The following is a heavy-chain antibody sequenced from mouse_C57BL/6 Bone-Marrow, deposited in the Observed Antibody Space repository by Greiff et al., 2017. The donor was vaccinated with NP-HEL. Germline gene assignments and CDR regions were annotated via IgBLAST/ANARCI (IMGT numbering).Heavy chain of an antibody. CDR3: ASSWDAMDY. J-gene: IGHJ4*01. CDR2: IDPSDSYT. Sequence: QVQLQQPGAELVMPGASVKLSCKASGYTFTSYWMHWVKQRPGQGLEWIGEIDPSDSYTNYNQKFKGKSTLTVDKSSSTAYVQLSSLTSEDSAVYYCASSWDAMDYWGQGTSVTVSS. V-gene: IGHV1-69*01. CDR1: GYTFTSYW. D-gene: IGHD4-1*01.